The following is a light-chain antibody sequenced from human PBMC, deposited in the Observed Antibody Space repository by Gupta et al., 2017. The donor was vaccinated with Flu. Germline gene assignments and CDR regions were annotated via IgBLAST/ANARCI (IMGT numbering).Light chain of an antibody. CDR1: QDIDKY. J-gene: IGKJ4*01. V-gene: IGKV1-33*01. CDR2: DAS. Sequence: DIQMTQSPSSLSASEGDRVTITCQASQDIDKYLSWYQQNPGKAPKLLIYDASNLETGVPSRFTGSGSGTHFTFTINSLQPEDFGTYYCQQYDSLSITFGGGTKVEIK. CDR3: QQYDSLSIT.